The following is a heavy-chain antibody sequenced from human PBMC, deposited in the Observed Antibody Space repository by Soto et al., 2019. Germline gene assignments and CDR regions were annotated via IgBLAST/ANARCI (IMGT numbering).Heavy chain of an antibody. CDR3: AGWSFWSGYSLDP. CDR1: GGSISSGGYY. D-gene: IGHD3-3*01. Sequence: SETLSLTCTVSGGSISSGGYYWSWIRQHPGKGLEWIGYIYYSGSTYYTPSLKSRVTILGDTSKNQFSLKLSSVTAADMAVYYCAGWSFWSGYSLDPWGQGTLVTVSS. V-gene: IGHV4-31*03. CDR2: IYYSGST. J-gene: IGHJ5*02.